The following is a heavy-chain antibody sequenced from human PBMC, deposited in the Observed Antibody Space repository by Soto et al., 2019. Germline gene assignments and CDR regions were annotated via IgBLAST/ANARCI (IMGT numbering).Heavy chain of an antibody. Sequence: QVQLQQWGAGLLKPSETLSLTCAVYGGSFSGYYWSWIRQPPGKGLEWIGEINHSGSTNYNPSLKSRVTISVDTSKNQFSLKLSSVTAADTAVYYCARCIMITFGGVDDAFDIWGQGTMVTVSS. CDR1: GGSFSGYY. CDR3: ARCIMITFGGVDDAFDI. V-gene: IGHV4-34*01. D-gene: IGHD3-16*01. J-gene: IGHJ3*02. CDR2: INHSGST.